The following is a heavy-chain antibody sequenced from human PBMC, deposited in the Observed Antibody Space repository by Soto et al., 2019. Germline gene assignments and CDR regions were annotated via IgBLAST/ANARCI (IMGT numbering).Heavy chain of an antibody. CDR2: ISYDGSNK. CDR3: AKDRRATMIVVVITSLSSDYGMDV. J-gene: IGHJ6*02. CDR1: GFTFSSYG. Sequence: GGSLRLSCAASGFTFSSYGMHWVRQAPGKGLEWVAVISYDGSNKYYADSVKGRFTISRDNSKNTLYLQMNSLRAEDTAVYYCAKDRRATMIVVVITSLSSDYGMDVWGQGTTVTVSS. V-gene: IGHV3-30*18. D-gene: IGHD3-22*01.